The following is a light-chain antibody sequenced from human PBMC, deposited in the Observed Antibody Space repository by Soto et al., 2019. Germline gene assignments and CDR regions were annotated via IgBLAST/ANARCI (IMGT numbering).Light chain of an antibody. CDR3: MQALETPLT. V-gene: IGKV2-28*01. CDR2: LGS. Sequence: IVMTQSPLSLSVTPGEPASISCRSSQSLLNRNGNNYLDWYLQKPGQSPQLLIYLGSNRASGVPDRFSGSGSGRDFTLLISRVEAEDVGVFYCMQALETPLTFGGGTKVDIK. CDR1: QSLLNRNGNNY. J-gene: IGKJ4*01.